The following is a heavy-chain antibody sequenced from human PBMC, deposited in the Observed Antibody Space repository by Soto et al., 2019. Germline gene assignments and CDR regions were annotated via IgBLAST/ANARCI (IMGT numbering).Heavy chain of an antibody. CDR2: INSGGNIT. D-gene: IGHD2-21*01. CDR3: TRSLWSPYFYYGLDV. Sequence: GGSLRLSCTASGFALSRYWMYWVRQAPGKGLVWVSHINSGGNITPYPDSVRGRFTISRDNSKNTLYLDMHSLTTDDTAVYFCTRSLWSPYFYYGLDVWGHGTTVTVSS. J-gene: IGHJ6*02. CDR1: GFALSRYW. V-gene: IGHV3-74*01.